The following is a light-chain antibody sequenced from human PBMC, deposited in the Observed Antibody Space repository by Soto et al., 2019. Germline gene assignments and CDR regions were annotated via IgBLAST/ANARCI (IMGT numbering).Light chain of an antibody. Sequence: EIVLTHSPGTLSLSPGERATLSCRASQSVSSSQLAWYQQKSGQAPRLIIYGISSRATGIPDRFSGGGSWTDCTLTISRLETADFAVYYCAQYGSSYTFGQGNKLEIK. J-gene: IGKJ2*01. V-gene: IGKV3-20*01. CDR2: GIS. CDR1: QSVSSSQ. CDR3: AQYGSSYT.